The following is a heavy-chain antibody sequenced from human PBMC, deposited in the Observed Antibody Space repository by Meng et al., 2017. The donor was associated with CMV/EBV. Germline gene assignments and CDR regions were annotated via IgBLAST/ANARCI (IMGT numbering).Heavy chain of an antibody. CDR1: GFSPSTSGVG. V-gene: IGHV2-5*02. D-gene: IGHD5-18*01. CDR2: IYWDDDK. CDR3: AHRGSYGYHGY. Sequence: QLTFNESAPPLVKPTQTLPLTCTFYGFSPSTSGVGVGWFRQPPGKALEWLALIYWDDDKRYSPSLKSRLTITKDTSKNQVVLTMTNMDPVDTATYYCAHRGSYGYHGYWGQGTLATVSS. J-gene: IGHJ4*02.